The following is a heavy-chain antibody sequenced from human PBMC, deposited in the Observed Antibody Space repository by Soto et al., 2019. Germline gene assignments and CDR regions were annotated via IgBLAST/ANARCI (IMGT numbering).Heavy chain of an antibody. CDR1: GGTLSSYA. CDR3: ARGSLVVVITSAFDI. D-gene: IGHD3-22*01. J-gene: IGHJ3*02. CDR2: IIPIFGTA. V-gene: IGHV1-69*13. Sequence: GASVKVSCKASGGTLSSYAISWVRQEKRQGLEWMGGIIPIFGTANYAQKFQGRVTITADESTSTAYMELSSLRSEDTAVYYCARGSLVVVITSAFDIWGQGTMVTVSS.